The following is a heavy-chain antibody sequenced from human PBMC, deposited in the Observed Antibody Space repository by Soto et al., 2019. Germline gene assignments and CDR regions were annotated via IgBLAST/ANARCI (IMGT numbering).Heavy chain of an antibody. V-gene: IGHV3-21*01. CDR2: ISSSSSYI. CDR3: ARDWGYSSSWPTHGMDV. J-gene: IGHJ6*02. Sequence: GGSLRLSCAASGFTFSSYSMNWVRQAPGKGLEWVSSISSSSSYIYYADSVKGRFTISRDNAKNSLYLQMNSLRAEDTAVYYCARDWGYSSSWPTHGMDVWGQGTTVTVS. CDR1: GFTFSSYS. D-gene: IGHD6-13*01.